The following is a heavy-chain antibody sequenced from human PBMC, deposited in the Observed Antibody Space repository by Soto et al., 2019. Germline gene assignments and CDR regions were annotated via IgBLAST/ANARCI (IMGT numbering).Heavy chain of an antibody. CDR1: GGSISSYY. CDR3: ARHELRQIAAAAPFDY. Sequence: SETLSLTCTVSGGSISSYYWSWIRQPPGKGLEWIGYIYYSGSTNYNPSLKSRVTISVDTSKNQFSLKLSSVTAADTAVYYCARHELRQIAAAAPFDYWGQGTLVTVSS. D-gene: IGHD6-13*01. CDR2: IYYSGST. J-gene: IGHJ4*02. V-gene: IGHV4-59*08.